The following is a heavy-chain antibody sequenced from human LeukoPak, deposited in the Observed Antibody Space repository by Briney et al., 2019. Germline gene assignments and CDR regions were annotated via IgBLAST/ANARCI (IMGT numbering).Heavy chain of an antibody. CDR3: AREKGSHHMDV. J-gene: IGHJ6*03. V-gene: IGHV4-59*01. Sequence: ASETLSLTCTVSGGSISSYYWSWIRQPPGKGLEWIGYIYYSGSTNYNPSLKSRVTISVDTSKNQFSLKLSSVTAADTAVYYCAREKGSHHMDVWGKGTTVTVSS. CDR1: GGSISSYY. CDR2: IYYSGST.